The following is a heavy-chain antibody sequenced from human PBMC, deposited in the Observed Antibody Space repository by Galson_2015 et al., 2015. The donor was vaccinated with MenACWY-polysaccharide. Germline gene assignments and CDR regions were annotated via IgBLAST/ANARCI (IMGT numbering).Heavy chain of an antibody. CDR1: GYTFTDYS. Sequence: VKVSCKASGYTFTDYSIHWVRQAPGQGLEWMGRINPNSGGTNFAQKFQDRVTMTRDTSISAAYMELSRLRSDDTALYYCAGGGSAYDYDYWGQGTLVTVSS. CDR3: AGGGSAYDYDY. J-gene: IGHJ4*02. D-gene: IGHD3-22*01. CDR2: INPNSGGT. V-gene: IGHV1-2*06.